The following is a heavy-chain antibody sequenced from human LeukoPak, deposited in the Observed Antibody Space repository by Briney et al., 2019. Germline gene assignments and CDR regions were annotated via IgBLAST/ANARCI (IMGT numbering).Heavy chain of an antibody. CDR1: GGSISSYY. V-gene: IGHV4-59*01. Sequence: MPSETLSLTCTVYGGSISSYYWSWIRQPPGKGLEWIGYIYYSGSNNYNPSLKSRVTISVDTSNNQFSLKLSSVTAADTAVYYCARDRSLYYYDSSGKGPFDIWGQGTMVTVSS. J-gene: IGHJ3*02. D-gene: IGHD3-22*01. CDR3: ARDRSLYYYDSSGKGPFDI. CDR2: IYYSGSN.